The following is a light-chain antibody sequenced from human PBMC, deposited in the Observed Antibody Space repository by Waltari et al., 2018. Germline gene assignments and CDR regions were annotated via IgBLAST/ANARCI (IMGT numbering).Light chain of an antibody. J-gene: IGKJ1*01. CDR1: VHREADMY. V-gene: IGKV2-30*02. CDR3: MQGTHWPRT. Sequence: VHREADMYWEWFHQRPDQSRRRRIEQVSNRSSGVPDRFSCGGSGTDFTLKISRVEAEDGGVYYCMQGTHWPRTFGQGTKVEIK. CDR2: QVS.